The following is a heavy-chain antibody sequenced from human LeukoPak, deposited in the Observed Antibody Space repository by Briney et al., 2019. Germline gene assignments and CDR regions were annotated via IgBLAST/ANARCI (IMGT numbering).Heavy chain of an antibody. J-gene: IGHJ5*02. Sequence: PGRSLRLSRSASGFTFGDYALTWFRQAPGKGLEWVGIIRSKAYSGAADYAASVKGRFIISRDDSKSIAYLQMNSLQIDDTAVYYCTRTPPDAGWFDPWGQGTLVTVSS. V-gene: IGHV3-49*03. CDR3: TRTPPDAGWFDP. D-gene: IGHD1-14*01. CDR2: IRSKAYSGAA. CDR1: GFTFGDYA.